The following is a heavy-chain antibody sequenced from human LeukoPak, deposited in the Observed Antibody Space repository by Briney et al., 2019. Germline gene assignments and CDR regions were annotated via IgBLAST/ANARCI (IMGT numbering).Heavy chain of an antibody. J-gene: IGHJ4*02. V-gene: IGHV3-23*01. CDR3: AKDIAASGLPRIFDF. CDR1: GFTFSNYV. CDR2: VSGSGGRGAT. D-gene: IGHD6-13*01. Sequence: TGGSLRLSCSGSGFTFSNYVMSWVRQAPGKGLEWVSCVSGSGGRGATYYTDSVKGRFTISRDNAKNTMYLQMNSLSDEDTAIYYCAKDIAASGLPRIFDFWGQGTLVTVSS.